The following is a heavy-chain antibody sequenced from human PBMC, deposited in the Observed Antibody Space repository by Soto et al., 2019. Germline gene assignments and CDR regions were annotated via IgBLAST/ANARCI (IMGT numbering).Heavy chain of an antibody. CDR1: GFSFSSYT. Sequence: GGSLRLSCVASGFSFSSYTMNWVRQAPGKGLEWVSGVSGSGGNTYYADSVKGRFSISRDNSKNTLYLQLNSLRAEDTAIYYCAKDRMGASGWFDPWGQGTPVTVSS. CDR2: VSGSGGNT. D-gene: IGHD1-26*01. CDR3: AKDRMGASGWFDP. J-gene: IGHJ5*02. V-gene: IGHV3-23*01.